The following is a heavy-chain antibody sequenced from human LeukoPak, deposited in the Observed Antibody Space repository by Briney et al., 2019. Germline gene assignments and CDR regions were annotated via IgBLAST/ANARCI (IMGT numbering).Heavy chain of an antibody. CDR2: IYYSGST. J-gene: IGHJ2*01. CDR1: GGSISSYY. D-gene: IGHD6-19*01. CDR3: ARLLTYSSGWDPYWYFDL. V-gene: IGHV4-59*01. Sequence: SETLSLTCTVSGGSISSYYWSWIRQPPGKGLEWIGYIYYSGSTNYNPSLKSRVTISVDTSKNLFSLKLSSVTAADTAVYYCARLLTYSSGWDPYWYFDLWGRGTLVTVSS.